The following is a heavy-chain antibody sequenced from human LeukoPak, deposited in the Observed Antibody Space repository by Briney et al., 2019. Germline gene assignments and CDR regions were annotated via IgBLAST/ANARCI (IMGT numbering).Heavy chain of an antibody. CDR3: VQDHIWAFDY. CDR1: GFTFSVYS. CDR2: FNGNGANI. V-gene: IGHV3-48*01. D-gene: IGHD3-16*01. J-gene: IGHJ4*02. Sequence: GGSLRLSCVASGFTFSVYSMNWVRQAPGNELEWISYFNGNGANINYADSVRGRFTISRDNGKNSLYLQMDSLRADDSAVYYCVQDHIWAFDYWGQGILVSVSS.